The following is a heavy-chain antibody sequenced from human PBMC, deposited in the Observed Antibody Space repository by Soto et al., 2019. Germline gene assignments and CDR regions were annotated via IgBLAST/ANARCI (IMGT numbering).Heavy chain of an antibody. CDR2: IWYDGSTR. J-gene: IGHJ6*03. Sequence: PGGSLRLSCAASEFTFSSYGMHWVRQAPGKGLEWVAVIWYDGSTRYYADSVQGRFTISRDNSKNTLYLQMNSLRAEDTAVYYCARGTGNYYYYMDVWGKGTTVTVSS. CDR3: ARGTGNYYYYMDV. D-gene: IGHD2-2*01. CDR1: EFTFSSYG. V-gene: IGHV3-33*01.